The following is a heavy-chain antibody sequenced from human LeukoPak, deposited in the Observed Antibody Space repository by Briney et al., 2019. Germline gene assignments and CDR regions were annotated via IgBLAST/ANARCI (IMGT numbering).Heavy chain of an antibody. CDR2: INHSGST. D-gene: IGHD3-22*01. CDR1: GGSFSGYY. V-gene: IGHV4-34*01. Sequence: SETLSLTCAVYGGSFSGYYWSWIRQPPGKGLEWIGEINHSGSTNYNPSLKSRVTISVDTSKNQFSLKLSSVTAADTAVYYCARDTYYYDSSGYYLLRFDYWGQGTLVTVSS. CDR3: ARDTYYYDSSGYYLLRFDY. J-gene: IGHJ4*02.